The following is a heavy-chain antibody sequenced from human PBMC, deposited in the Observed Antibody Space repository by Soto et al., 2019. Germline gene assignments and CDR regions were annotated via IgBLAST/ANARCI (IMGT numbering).Heavy chain of an antibody. J-gene: IGHJ6*02. CDR2: INHSGST. D-gene: IGHD3-3*01. CDR3: ARLLRFLEWLRMDV. V-gene: IGHV4-34*01. CDR1: GGSFSGYY. Sequence: SETLSLTCAVYGGSFSGYYWSWIRQPPGKGLEWIGEINHSGSTNYNPSLKSRVTLSVDTSKNQFSLKLSSVTAADTAVYYCARLLRFLEWLRMDVWGQGTTVTVSS.